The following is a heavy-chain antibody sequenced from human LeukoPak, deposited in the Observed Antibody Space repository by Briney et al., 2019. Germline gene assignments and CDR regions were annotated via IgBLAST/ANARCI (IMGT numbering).Heavy chain of an antibody. CDR2: IIPILGIA. CDR3: ARAHTRIVVITGHDDAFDI. D-gene: IGHD3-22*01. CDR1: GGTFSSYA. J-gene: IGHJ3*02. V-gene: IGHV1-69*04. Sequence: ASVKVPCKASGGTFSSYAISWVRQAPGQGLEWMGRIIPILGIANYAQKFQGRVTITADKSTSTAYMELSSLRSEDTAVYYCARAHTRIVVITGHDDAFDIWGQGTMVTVSS.